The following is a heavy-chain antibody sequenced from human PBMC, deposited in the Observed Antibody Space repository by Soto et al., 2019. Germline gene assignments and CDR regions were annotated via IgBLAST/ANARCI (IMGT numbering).Heavy chain of an antibody. V-gene: IGHV3-48*01. Sequence: EVRLVESGGGLVQPGGSLRLSCAASGFSFSNYAMDWVRQAPGKGLEWVSYISGSSSNIRYADCVKGRFTIPRDNANTSLYLQTKRPRPNDTAVYYCARDPLRGSYWALYLDLWGSGTLVTFSS. CDR3: ARDPLRGSYWALYLDL. CDR1: GFSFSNYA. D-gene: IGHD1-26*01. CDR2: ISGSSSNI. J-gene: IGHJ2*01.